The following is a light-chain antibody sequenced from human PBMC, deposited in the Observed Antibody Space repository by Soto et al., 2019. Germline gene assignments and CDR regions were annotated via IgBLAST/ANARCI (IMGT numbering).Light chain of an antibody. Sequence: QPVLPQPPSASGTPGQTVTISCSGSSSNIGTKTVNWYQQRPGTAPKLILYSNNQRPPGVPDRFSGSKSGTSASLAIRRLQSGDEADYYCSAWDDSLSSWVFGGGTKVTVL. J-gene: IGLJ3*02. CDR1: SSNIGTKT. CDR3: SAWDDSLSSWV. V-gene: IGLV1-44*01. CDR2: SNN.